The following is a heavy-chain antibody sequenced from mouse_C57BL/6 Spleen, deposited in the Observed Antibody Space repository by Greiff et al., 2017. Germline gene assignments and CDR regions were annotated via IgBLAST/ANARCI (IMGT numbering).Heavy chain of an antibody. Sequence: EVHLVESGGGLVQPGGSLSLSCAASGFTFTDYYMSWVRQPPGKALEWLGFIRNKANGYTTEYSASVKGRFTISRDNSQSILYLQMNALRAEDSATYYCARSLDYYGSSYWYFDVWGTGTTVTVSS. CDR1: GFTFTDYY. V-gene: IGHV7-3*01. D-gene: IGHD1-1*01. J-gene: IGHJ1*03. CDR3: ARSLDYYGSSYWYFDV. CDR2: IRNKANGYTT.